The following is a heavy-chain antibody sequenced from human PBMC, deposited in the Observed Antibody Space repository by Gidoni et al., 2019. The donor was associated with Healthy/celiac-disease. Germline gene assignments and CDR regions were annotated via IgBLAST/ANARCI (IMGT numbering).Heavy chain of an antibody. CDR3: ARGAYSSGWATFDY. V-gene: IGHV4-59*01. CDR1: GGSLSSYY. J-gene: IGHJ4*02. D-gene: IGHD6-19*01. CDR2: IYYSGST. Sequence: QVQLQESGPGLVKPSETLSLTCTVSGGSLSSYYWSWIRQPPGKGLEWIGYIYYSGSTNYNPSLKSRVTISVDTSKNQFSLKLSSVTAADTAVYYCARGAYSSGWATFDYWGQGTLVTVSS.